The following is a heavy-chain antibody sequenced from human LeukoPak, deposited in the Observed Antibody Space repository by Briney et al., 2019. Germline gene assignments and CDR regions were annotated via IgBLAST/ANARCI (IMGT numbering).Heavy chain of an antibody. CDR3: ARVGDGYGGF. CDR1: GFTFSSYG. Sequence: GGTLRLSCAASGFTFSSYGMNWVRQAPGKGLEWVSVISGSGGGTYYADSVKGRFTISRDNAKNSLYLQMNSLRAEDTAVYYCARVGDGYGGFWGQGTLVTVSS. V-gene: IGHV3-23*01. CDR2: ISGSGGGT. D-gene: IGHD5-24*01. J-gene: IGHJ4*02.